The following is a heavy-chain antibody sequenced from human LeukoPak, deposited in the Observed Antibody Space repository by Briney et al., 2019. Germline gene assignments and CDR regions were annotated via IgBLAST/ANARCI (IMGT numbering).Heavy chain of an antibody. V-gene: IGHV3-66*01. CDR3: ARGPSGYHNI. D-gene: IGHD5-12*01. CDR1: GFTVSSNY. CDR2: IYSGGST. Sequence: GGSLRLSCAASGFTVSSNYMSWVRQAPGKGLEWVSIIYSGGSTNYADSVKGRFTISRDSSKNTLYLQMNSLRAEDTAVYYCARGPSGYHNIGGQGTLVTVSS. J-gene: IGHJ4*02.